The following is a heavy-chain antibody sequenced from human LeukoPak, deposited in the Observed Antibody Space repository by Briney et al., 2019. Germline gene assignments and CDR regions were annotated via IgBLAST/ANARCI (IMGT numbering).Heavy chain of an antibody. CDR2: ISSSSTYI. Sequence: GGSLRLSCTASGFTFSSYSMNWVRQAPGKGLEWVSFISSSSTYIYYADSMKGRFTISRDNSKNTLYLQMNSLRAEDTAVYYCARDLRADAFDIWGQGTAVTVSS. J-gene: IGHJ3*02. V-gene: IGHV3-21*04. CDR1: GFTFSSYS. CDR3: ARDLRADAFDI.